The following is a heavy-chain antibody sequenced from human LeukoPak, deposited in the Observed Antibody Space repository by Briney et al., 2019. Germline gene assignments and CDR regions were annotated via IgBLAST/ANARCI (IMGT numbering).Heavy chain of an antibody. Sequence: PGGSLRLSCAASGFTFSSYSMNWVRQAPGKGLEWVSSISSSSSYIYYADSVKGRFTISRDNAKNSLYLQMNSLRAEDTAVYYCARDLPITMVRGVIKYSGAFDIWGQGTMVTVSS. J-gene: IGHJ3*02. D-gene: IGHD3-10*01. CDR3: ARDLPITMVRGVIKYSGAFDI. CDR2: ISSSSSYI. CDR1: GFTFSSYS. V-gene: IGHV3-21*01.